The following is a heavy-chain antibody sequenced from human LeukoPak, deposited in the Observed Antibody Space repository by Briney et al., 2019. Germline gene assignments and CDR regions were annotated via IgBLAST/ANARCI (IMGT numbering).Heavy chain of an antibody. CDR1: GGSISSSSYY. J-gene: IGHJ4*02. CDR3: ASEKGDFDY. V-gene: IGHV4-39*07. Sequence: PSETLSLTCTVSGGSISSSSYYWGWIRQPPGKGLEWIGSIYYSGSTYYNPSLKSRVTISVDTSKNQFSLKLSSVTAADTAVYYCASEKGDFDYWGQGTLVTVSS. CDR2: IYYSGST.